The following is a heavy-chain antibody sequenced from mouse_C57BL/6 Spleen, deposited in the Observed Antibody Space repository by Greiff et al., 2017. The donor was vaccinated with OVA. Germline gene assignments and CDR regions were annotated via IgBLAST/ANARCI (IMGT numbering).Heavy chain of an antibody. CDR2: IPPNSGST. CDR3: ARELYYYVSSPHCYFGV. V-gene: IGHV1-64*01. Sequence: QVQLQQPGAELVKPGASVKLSCKASGYTFTSYCMHWVKQRPGQGLEWIGMIPPNSGSTNYNEKFKSKATLTVDKSSSTAYMQLISLTSEDSAVYYCARELYYYVSSPHCYFGVWGTGTTVTVAS. CDR1: GYTFTSYC. J-gene: IGHJ1*03. D-gene: IGHD1-1*01.